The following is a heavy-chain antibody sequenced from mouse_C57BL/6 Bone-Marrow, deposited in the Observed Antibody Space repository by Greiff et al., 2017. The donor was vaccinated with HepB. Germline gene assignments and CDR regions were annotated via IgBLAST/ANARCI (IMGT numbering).Heavy chain of an antibody. CDR3: ARGGVVALPY. Sequence: VQLQQSGAELVRPGTSVKVSCKASGYAFTNYLIEWVKQRPGQGLEWIGVINPGSGGTNYNEKFKGKATLTADKSSSTAYMQLSSLTSEDSAVYFCARGGVVALPYWGQGTTLTVSS. CDR2: INPGSGGT. V-gene: IGHV1-54*01. J-gene: IGHJ2*01. D-gene: IGHD1-1*01. CDR1: GYAFTNYL.